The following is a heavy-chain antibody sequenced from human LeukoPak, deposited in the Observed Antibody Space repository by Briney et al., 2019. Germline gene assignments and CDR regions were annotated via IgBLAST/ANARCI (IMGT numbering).Heavy chain of an antibody. CDR3: AREGSGSYYFDY. D-gene: IGHD3-10*01. CDR2: INAGNGNT. Sequence: ASVKVSCKASGYTFTSYAMHWVRQAPGQRLEWMGWINAGNGNTKYSQEFQGRVTITRDTSASTAYMELSSLRSEDMAVYYCAREGSGSYYFDYWGQGTLVTVSS. CDR1: GYTFTSYA. J-gene: IGHJ4*02. V-gene: IGHV1-3*03.